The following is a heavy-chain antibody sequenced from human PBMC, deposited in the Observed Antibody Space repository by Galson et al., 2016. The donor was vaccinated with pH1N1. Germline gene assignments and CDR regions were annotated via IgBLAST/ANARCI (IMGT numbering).Heavy chain of an antibody. CDR1: GFAFSNYA. J-gene: IGHJ4*02. Sequence: SLRLSCAASGFAFSNYAMSWVRQAPGKGLEWVSATIGSGGTTYFADSVRGRFTVSRDHSKNTLYLQMSSLRAEDTGVYYCAKDLGDNIWGSYRPGDWGLGTLVTVSS. CDR3: AKDLGDNIWGSYRPGD. CDR2: TIGSGGTT. D-gene: IGHD3-16*02. V-gene: IGHV3-23*01.